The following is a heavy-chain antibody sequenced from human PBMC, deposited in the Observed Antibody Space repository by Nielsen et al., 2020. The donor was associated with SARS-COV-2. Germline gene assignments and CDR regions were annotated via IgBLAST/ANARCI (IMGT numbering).Heavy chain of an antibody. CDR2: ISSTGSLI. D-gene: IGHD7-27*01. J-gene: IGHJ4*02. CDR3: ARSVLGGYFDY. CDR1: GFTFSGYS. V-gene: IGHV3-48*02. Sequence: GESLKISCAASGFTFSGYSVNWVRQAPGKGLEWISYISSTGSLIYYANSVKGRFPISRDNARNSVYLQMNSLRDEDTAVYYCARSVLGGYFDYWGQGTLVTVSS.